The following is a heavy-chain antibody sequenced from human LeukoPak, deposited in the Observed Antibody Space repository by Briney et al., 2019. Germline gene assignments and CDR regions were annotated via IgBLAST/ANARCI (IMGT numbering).Heavy chain of an antibody. CDR2: ISGSGGYT. CDR1: GFTFSSYA. CDR3: AKDTRRVGSTDY. Sequence: GGSLRLSCAASGFTFSSYAMSWVRQAPGKGLEWVSAISGSGGYTYYADSVKGRFTISRDNSKNTLYLQVSSLRAEDTAVYYCAKDTRRVGSTDYWGQGTLVTVSS. D-gene: IGHD1-26*01. V-gene: IGHV3-23*01. J-gene: IGHJ4*02.